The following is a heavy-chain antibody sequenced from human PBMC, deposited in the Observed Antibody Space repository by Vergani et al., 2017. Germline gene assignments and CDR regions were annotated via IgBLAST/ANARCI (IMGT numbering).Heavy chain of an antibody. Sequence: QVQLQQWGAGLLKPSETLSLTCAVYGGSFSGYYWSWIRQPPGKGLEWIGEINHSGSTNYNPSLKSRVTISVDTSKNQFSLKLGSVTAADTAVYYCARELTWFGEEPWYFDLWGRGTLVTVSS. J-gene: IGHJ2*01. CDR3: ARELTWFGEEPWYFDL. CDR2: INHSGST. CDR1: GGSFSGYY. V-gene: IGHV4-34*01. D-gene: IGHD3-10*01.